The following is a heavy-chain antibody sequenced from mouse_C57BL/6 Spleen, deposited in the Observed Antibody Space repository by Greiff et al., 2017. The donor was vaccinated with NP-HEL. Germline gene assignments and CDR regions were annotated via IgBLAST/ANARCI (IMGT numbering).Heavy chain of an antibody. Sequence: EVQRVESGGGLVKPGGSLKLSCAASGFTFSSYTMSWVRQTPEKRLEWVATISGGGGNTYYPDSVKGRFTISRDNAKNTLYLQMSSLRSEDTALYYCARQGYSNYVGWYFDVWGTGTTVTVSS. CDR1: GFTFSSYT. CDR2: ISGGGGNT. J-gene: IGHJ1*03. V-gene: IGHV5-9*01. CDR3: ARQGYSNYVGWYFDV. D-gene: IGHD2-5*01.